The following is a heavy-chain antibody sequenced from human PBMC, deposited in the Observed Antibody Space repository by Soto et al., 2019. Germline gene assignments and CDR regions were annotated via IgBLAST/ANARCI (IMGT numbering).Heavy chain of an antibody. CDR2: ISTSGVTA. D-gene: IGHD3-10*01. J-gene: IGHJ4*02. Sequence: EVRLLESGGGLVQPGGSLRLSCAASGFTFNNYAMDWVRQAPGKGLEWLSAISTSGVTAYYADSVKGRFTISRDNSKNTLFLQMNSLRAEDTAVYYCAKDMGFAYGGNTGLEWGQGTLVTVSS. CDR3: AKDMGFAYGGNTGLE. V-gene: IGHV3-23*01. CDR1: GFTFNNYA.